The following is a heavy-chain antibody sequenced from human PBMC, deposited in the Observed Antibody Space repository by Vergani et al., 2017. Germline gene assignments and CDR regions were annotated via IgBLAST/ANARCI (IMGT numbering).Heavy chain of an antibody. CDR2: IYPGDSDT. CDR3: ARHGGYYDPGDY. CDR1: GYSFRNYW. Sequence: EVRLLQSGPEVKKPGESLKISCQASGYSFRNYWIAWVRQKPGKGLEWMGIIYPGDSDTRYSPSFQGQVTISADKSISTAYLQWSSLKASDTAMYYCARHGGYYDPGDYWGQGTLVTVSS. J-gene: IGHJ4*02. V-gene: IGHV5-51*01. D-gene: IGHD3-3*01.